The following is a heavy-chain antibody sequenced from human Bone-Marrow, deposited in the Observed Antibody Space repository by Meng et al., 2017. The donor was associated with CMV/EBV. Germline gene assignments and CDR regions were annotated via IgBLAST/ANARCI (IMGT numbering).Heavy chain of an antibody. D-gene: IGHD2-2*01. CDR2: INSDGSST. CDR3: ARAPVVPAAIVGDAFDI. J-gene: IGHJ3*02. CDR1: GFTFSSYW. Sequence: GGSLRLSCAASGFTFSSYWMHWVRQAPGKGLVWVSRINSDGSSTSYADSVKGRFTISRDNAKNTLYLQMNSLRAEDTAVYYCARAPVVPAAIVGDAFDIWGQGTMVTVSS. V-gene: IGHV3-74*01.